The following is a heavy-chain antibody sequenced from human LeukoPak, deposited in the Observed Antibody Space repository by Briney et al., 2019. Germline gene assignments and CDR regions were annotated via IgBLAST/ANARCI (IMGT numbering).Heavy chain of an antibody. J-gene: IGHJ4*02. V-gene: IGHV4-59*01. CDR1: GGSISSYY. CDR3: ARDRGSYFDC. D-gene: IGHD1-26*01. CDR2: IYYSGST. Sequence: SETLSLTCTVSGGSISSYYWSWIRQPPGKGLEWIGYIYYSGSTKYNPSLRSRVTMSVDMSKNRLSLKVNSVTAADTAIYYCARDRGSYFDCWGQETLVTVSS.